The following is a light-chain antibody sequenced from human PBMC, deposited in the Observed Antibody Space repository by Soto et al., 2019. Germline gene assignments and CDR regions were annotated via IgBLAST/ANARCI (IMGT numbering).Light chain of an antibody. CDR1: QSVGSK. CDR3: HQYDNWPKT. CDR2: GAS. Sequence: EIVMTQSPATLSVSPGERATLSCRASQSVGSKLAWYQQKPGQAPRLLIYGASTRATGIPARFSGSGSGTEFTLTISSLQYEDFAVYYCHQYDNWPKTCGQGTRLEV. V-gene: IGKV3-15*01. J-gene: IGKJ5*01.